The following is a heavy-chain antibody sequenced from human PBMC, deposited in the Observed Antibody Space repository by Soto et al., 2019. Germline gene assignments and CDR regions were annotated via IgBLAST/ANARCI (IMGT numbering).Heavy chain of an antibody. Sequence: GGSLRLSCAASGFTFSSYAMSWVRQAPGKGLEWVSAISGSGGSTYYADSLKGRFTISRDNSKNTLYLQMISLRAEDTAVYYCAEGDILDYGGNAYFDYWGQGTLVTVSS. CDR3: AEGDILDYGGNAYFDY. CDR2: ISGSGGST. D-gene: IGHD4-17*01. V-gene: IGHV3-23*01. CDR1: GFTFSSYA. J-gene: IGHJ4*02.